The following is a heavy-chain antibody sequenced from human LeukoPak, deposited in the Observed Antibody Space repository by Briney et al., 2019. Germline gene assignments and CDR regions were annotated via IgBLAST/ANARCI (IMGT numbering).Heavy chain of an antibody. D-gene: IGHD2-2*01. J-gene: IGHJ4*02. CDR1: GFTFSSYA. CDR3: TRDNPSRAYDY. V-gene: IGHV3-33*08. CDR2: IWANGNTK. Sequence: PGGSLRLSCAASGFTFSSYAMHWVRQAPGKGLEWVAVIWANGNTKYYADSVKGRFTISRDNSKNTLHLQIDSLRAEDTAIYYCTRDNPSRAYDYWGQGTLVTVSS.